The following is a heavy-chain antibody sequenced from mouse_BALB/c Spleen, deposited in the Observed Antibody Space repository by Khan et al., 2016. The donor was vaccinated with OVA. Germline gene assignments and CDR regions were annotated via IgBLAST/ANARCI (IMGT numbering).Heavy chain of an antibody. D-gene: IGHD1-1*01. J-gene: IGHJ2*01. Sequence: QVQLQQPGAELVKAGASVKMSCNASGYTFTSYWMHWVKQRLGQGLVWFAESNPTNGRTYYKEKFKSKATLTVDKSSSPSYMLLSGPTFEDSAVYYCARIKKIVATYFDYWGQGTTLTVSS. CDR1: GYTFTSYW. V-gene: IGHV1S81*02. CDR2: SNPTNGRT. CDR3: ARIKKIVATYFDY.